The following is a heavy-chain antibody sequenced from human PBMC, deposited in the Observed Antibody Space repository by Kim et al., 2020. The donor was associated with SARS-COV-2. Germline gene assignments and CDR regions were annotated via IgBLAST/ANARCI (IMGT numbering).Heavy chain of an antibody. V-gene: IGHV4-59*01. CDR2: VYYSGST. CDR3: ARVLTGANVFDI. Sequence: SETLSLTCTVSGGSISNYYWSWIRQPPGKGLEWIGWVYYSGSTNYNPSLKSRVTISVDTSNNHFSLKLTSVTPADTAVYYCARVLTGANVFDIWGQGTMVTVSS. CDR1: GGSISNYY. D-gene: IGHD7-27*01. J-gene: IGHJ3*02.